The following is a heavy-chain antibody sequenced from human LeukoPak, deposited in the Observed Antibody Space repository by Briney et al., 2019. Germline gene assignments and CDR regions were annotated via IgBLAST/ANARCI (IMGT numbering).Heavy chain of an antibody. CDR2: VYHSGT. Sequence: SETLSLTCAVSGYSISSAYYWGWIRQPPGKGLVWIGTVYHSGTYYNPSLKSRVTISVDTSKNQFSLNLTSVTAADTAVYYCARLTYSYDRSGYNYFDNWGQGTLVTVSS. V-gene: IGHV4-38-2*01. CDR1: GYSISSAYY. J-gene: IGHJ4*02. D-gene: IGHD3-22*01. CDR3: ARLTYSYDRSGYNYFDN.